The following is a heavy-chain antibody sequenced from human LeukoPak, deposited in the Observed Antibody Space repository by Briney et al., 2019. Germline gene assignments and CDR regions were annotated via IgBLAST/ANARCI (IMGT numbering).Heavy chain of an antibody. J-gene: IGHJ4*02. CDR1: GFTYSNYA. CDR3: AKWGDYDVLTGYYVSDY. D-gene: IGHD3-9*01. V-gene: IGHV3-23*01. CDR2: ITGSGGNT. Sequence: GGSLRLSCAASGFTYSNYAMSWVRQAPGKGLEWVSAITGSGGNTYYADSVKGRFTISRDNSKNTVFLQMNGLRAEDTAVYYCAKWGDYDVLTGYYVSDYWGQGTLVTVSS.